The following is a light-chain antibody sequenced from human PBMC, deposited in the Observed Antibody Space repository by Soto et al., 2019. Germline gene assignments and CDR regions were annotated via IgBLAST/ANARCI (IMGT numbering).Light chain of an antibody. CDR2: WAS. CDR1: QSVSHNSNSKSH. Sequence: DIVMTQSPDSLAVSLGERATINCKSSQSVSHNSNSKSHLAWYQQKPGQPPKLLIYWASTRESGVPDRFSGRGSGTDFTHTISSLQAEDVAVYYCQQYFTTPFFGGGTKVEIK. V-gene: IGKV4-1*01. CDR3: QQYFTTPF. J-gene: IGKJ4*01.